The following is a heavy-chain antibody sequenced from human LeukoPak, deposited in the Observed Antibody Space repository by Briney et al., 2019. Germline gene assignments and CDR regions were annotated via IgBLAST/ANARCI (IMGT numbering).Heavy chain of an antibody. D-gene: IGHD1-26*01. CDR1: GGTFSSYA. J-gene: IGHJ4*02. V-gene: IGHV1-69*13. Sequence: GASVKVSCKASGGTFSSYAISWVRQAPGQGLEWMGGIIPIFGTANYAQKFQGRVTITADESTSTAYMELSSLRSEDTAVYYCARDRGSGSYDYQYYFDYWGQGTLVTVSS. CDR2: IIPIFGTA. CDR3: ARDRGSGSYDYQYYFDY.